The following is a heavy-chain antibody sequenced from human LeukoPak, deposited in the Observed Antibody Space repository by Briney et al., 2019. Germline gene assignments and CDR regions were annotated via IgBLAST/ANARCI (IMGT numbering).Heavy chain of an antibody. D-gene: IGHD2-2*01. J-gene: IGHJ6*03. V-gene: IGHV4-34*01. CDR1: GGSFSGYY. CDR3: AREVRYCNSTSCSGTAYYYYMDV. CDR2: MNHSEST. Sequence: SETLSLTCAVYGGSFSGYYWSWIRHPPGKGTEWLGEMNHSESTNYEPCLKCRVAMSVDTSKNQFSLKLSSVTAADTAVYYCAREVRYCNSTSCSGTAYYYYMDVWGKGTTVTVSS.